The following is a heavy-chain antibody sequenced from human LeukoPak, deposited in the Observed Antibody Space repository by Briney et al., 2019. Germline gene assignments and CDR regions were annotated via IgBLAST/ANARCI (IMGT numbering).Heavy chain of an antibody. D-gene: IGHD3-10*01. V-gene: IGHV1-2*06. CDR2: INPNSGGT. CDR1: GGTFSSYA. Sequence: GSSVKVSCKASGGTFSSYAISWVRQAPGQGLEWMGRINPNSGGTNYAQKFQGRVTMTRDTSISTAYMELSRLRSDDTAVYYCARSPRRTVLLWFGDWGQGTLVTVSS. CDR3: ARSPRRTVLLWFGD. J-gene: IGHJ4*02.